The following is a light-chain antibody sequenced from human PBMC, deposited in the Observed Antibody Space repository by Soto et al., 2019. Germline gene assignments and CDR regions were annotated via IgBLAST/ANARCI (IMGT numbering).Light chain of an antibody. CDR2: GAS. V-gene: IGKV3D-20*02. Sequence: GWPKYQDTLSLSPGERATLSCRASQSVSSSYLAWYQQKPGQAPRLLIYGASNRATGIPDRFSGSGSGTDFTLTISSLEPEDFAVYYCQQRSYWSITFGQGALL. CDR1: QSVSSSY. J-gene: IGKJ5*01. CDR3: QQRSYWSIT.